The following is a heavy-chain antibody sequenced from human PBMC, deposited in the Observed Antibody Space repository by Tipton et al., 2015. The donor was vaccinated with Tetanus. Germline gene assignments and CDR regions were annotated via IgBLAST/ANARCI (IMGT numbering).Heavy chain of an antibody. CDR2: IYYSGST. J-gene: IGHJ5*02. CDR3: ARGLPGGTQRRNWLDP. D-gene: IGHD2-15*01. V-gene: IGHV4-61*01. CDR1: GGSVSSGSYY. Sequence: TLSLTCTVSGGSVSSGSYYWSWIRQPPGKGLEWIGYIYYSGSTNYNPSLKSRVTISVDTSKNQFSLKLSSVTAADTAVYYCARGLPGGTQRRNWLDPWGQGPLAPVSS.